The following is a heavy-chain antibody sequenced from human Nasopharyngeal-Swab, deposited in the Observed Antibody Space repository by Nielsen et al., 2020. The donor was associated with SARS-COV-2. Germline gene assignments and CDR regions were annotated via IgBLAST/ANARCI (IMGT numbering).Heavy chain of an antibody. Sequence: SETLSLTCTVSGGSISSSSYYWSWIRQPAGKGLEWIGRIYTSGSTNYNPSLKSRVTISVDTSKNQFSLKLSSVTAADTAVYYCARDSSGYWAWYFDLWGRGTLVTVSS. V-gene: IGHV4-61*02. J-gene: IGHJ2*01. CDR1: GGSISSSSYY. CDR3: ARDSSGYWAWYFDL. CDR2: IYTSGST. D-gene: IGHD3-22*01.